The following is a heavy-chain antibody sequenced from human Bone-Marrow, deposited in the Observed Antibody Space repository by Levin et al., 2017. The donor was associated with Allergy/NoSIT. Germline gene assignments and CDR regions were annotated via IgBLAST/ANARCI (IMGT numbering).Heavy chain of an antibody. J-gene: IGHJ4*02. CDR1: GFTFSHFG. V-gene: IGHV3-30*18. CDR2: ISYNGKST. Sequence: GGSLRLSCAASGFTFSHFGMHWVRQAPGKGLEWLAVISYNGKSTYYGDSVKGRFTISRDNAKKTLFLQMTSLRPEDTAIYYCAKSLEEGSTPFDSWGQGTLVTVSS. D-gene: IGHD5/OR15-5a*01. CDR3: AKSLEEGSTPFDS.